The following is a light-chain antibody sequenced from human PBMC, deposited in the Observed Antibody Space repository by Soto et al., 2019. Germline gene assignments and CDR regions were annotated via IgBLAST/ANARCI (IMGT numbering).Light chain of an antibody. J-gene: IGLJ2*01. Sequence: SYELTQPPSVSVAPGQTARIPCGGNNIGSKSVHWYQQKPGQAPVLVVYDDSDRPSGIPERISGSNSGNTATLTISWVEAGDEADYYCQVWDSSSALVVFGGGTKLTVL. CDR2: DDS. V-gene: IGLV3-21*02. CDR3: QVWDSSSALVV. CDR1: NIGSKS.